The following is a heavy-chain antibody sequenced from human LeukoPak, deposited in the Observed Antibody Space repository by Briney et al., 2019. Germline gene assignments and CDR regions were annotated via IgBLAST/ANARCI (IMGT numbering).Heavy chain of an antibody. V-gene: IGHV4-61*08. CDR2: IYYGGST. J-gene: IGHJ6*02. CDR3: ARDDGGMDV. CDR1: AGSISSGGYS. Sequence: SETLSLTCAVSAGSISSGGYSWSWIRQPPGKGLEWIGYIYYGGSTNYNPSLKSRVTISIDTSKNQFSLKLSSVTAADTAVYYCARDDGGMDVWGQGTTVTVSS.